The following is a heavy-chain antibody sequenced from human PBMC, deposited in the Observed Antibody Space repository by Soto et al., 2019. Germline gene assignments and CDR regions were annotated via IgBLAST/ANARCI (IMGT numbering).Heavy chain of an antibody. CDR1: GFTFSNYA. CDR2: ISSNGVGT. V-gene: IGHV3-64*01. CDR3: ARPEPADFYYMVF. Sequence: EVQLVESGGGLVQPGGSLRLSCAASGFTFSNYAMDWVRQAPGKVLEYVSGISSNGVGTYYANSVKDRFTISRDNSKNTLYRQRGSVTAEDKAVYYGARPEPADFYYMVFWGKGPSVTVFS. J-gene: IGHJ6*03.